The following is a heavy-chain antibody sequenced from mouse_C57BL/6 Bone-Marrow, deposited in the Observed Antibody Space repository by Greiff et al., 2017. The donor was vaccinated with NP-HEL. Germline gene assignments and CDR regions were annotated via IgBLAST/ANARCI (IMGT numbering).Heavy chain of an antibody. CDR2: IYPGSGST. CDR3: ARGDYYGSGGYFDV. CDR1: GYTFTSYW. J-gene: IGHJ1*03. Sequence: QVQLQQPGAELVKPGASVKMSCTASGYTFTSYWITWVKQRPGQGLEWIGDIYPGSGSTNYNEKFKSQATLTVDTSSSTAYMQLSSLTSEDSAVYYCARGDYYGSGGYFDVWGTGTTVTVSS. D-gene: IGHD1-1*01. V-gene: IGHV1-55*01.